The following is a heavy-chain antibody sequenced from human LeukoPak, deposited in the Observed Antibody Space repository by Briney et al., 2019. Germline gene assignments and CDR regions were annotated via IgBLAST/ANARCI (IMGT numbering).Heavy chain of an antibody. Sequence: KPSETLSLTCAGFGGSFSGYYWSWVRPPPGKGLELIGEIKHSGSTNYNPSLKSRVTMSVDTSKNQFSLKLSSVTAADTAVYYCARSNYVWGSYRPRQSDAFDIWGQGTMVTVSS. CDR1: GGSFSGYY. D-gene: IGHD3-16*02. J-gene: IGHJ3*02. V-gene: IGHV4-34*01. CDR2: IKHSGST. CDR3: ARSNYVWGSYRPRQSDAFDI.